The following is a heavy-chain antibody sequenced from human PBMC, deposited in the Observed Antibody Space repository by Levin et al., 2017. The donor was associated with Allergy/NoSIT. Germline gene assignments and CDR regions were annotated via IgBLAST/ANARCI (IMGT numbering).Heavy chain of an antibody. D-gene: IGHD4-17*01. CDR3: ARDRDGDYVSFDY. Sequence: GGSLRLSCAASGFTFSSYAMHWVRQAPGKGLEWVAVISYDGSNKYYADSVKGRFTISRDNSKNTLYLQMNSLRAEDTAVYYCARDRDGDYVSFDYWGQGTLVTVSS. CDR1: GFTFSSYA. J-gene: IGHJ4*02. CDR2: ISYDGSNK. V-gene: IGHV3-30-3*01.